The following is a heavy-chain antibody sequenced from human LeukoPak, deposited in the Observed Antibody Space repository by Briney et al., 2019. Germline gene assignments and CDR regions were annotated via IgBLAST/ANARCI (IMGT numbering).Heavy chain of an antibody. CDR1: GYTFTGYY. V-gene: IGHV1-2*02. J-gene: IGHJ6*03. Sequence: ASVKVSCKSSGYTFTGYYMHWVRQAPGQGLEWMGWINPNSGGTNYAQKFQGRVTMTRDTSISTAYMELSRLRSDDTAVYYCATSQRGVGYCSSTSCYGSVYYYYYMDVWGKGTTVTVSS. D-gene: IGHD2-2*03. CDR3: ATSQRGVGYCSSTSCYGSVYYYYYMDV. CDR2: INPNSGGT.